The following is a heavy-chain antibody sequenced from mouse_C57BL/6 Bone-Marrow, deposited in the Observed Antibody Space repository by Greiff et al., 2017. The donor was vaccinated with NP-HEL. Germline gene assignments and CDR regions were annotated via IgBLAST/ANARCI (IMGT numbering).Heavy chain of an antibody. Sequence: QVQLKESGAELAKPGASVKLSCKASGYTFTSYWMHWVKQRPGQGLEWIGYINPSSGYTKYNQKFKDKATLTADKSSSTAYMQLSSLTYEDSAVYYCAPIYYGKASFDYWGQGTTLTVSS. D-gene: IGHD2-1*01. J-gene: IGHJ2*01. CDR3: APIYYGKASFDY. V-gene: IGHV1-7*01. CDR1: GYTFTSYW. CDR2: INPSSGYT.